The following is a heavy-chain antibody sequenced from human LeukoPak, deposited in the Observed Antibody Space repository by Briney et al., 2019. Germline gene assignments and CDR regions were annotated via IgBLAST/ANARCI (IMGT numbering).Heavy chain of an antibody. D-gene: IGHD6-13*01. CDR1: GGTFSSYA. V-gene: IGHV1-69*05. CDR3: ARGGIAAAGKFDY. Sequence: ASVTVSRKASGGTFSSYAISWVRQAPGQGLEWMGGIIPIFGTANYAQKFQGRVTITTDESTSTAYMELSSLRSEDTAVYYCARGGIAAAGKFDYWGQGTLVTVSS. J-gene: IGHJ4*02. CDR2: IIPIFGTA.